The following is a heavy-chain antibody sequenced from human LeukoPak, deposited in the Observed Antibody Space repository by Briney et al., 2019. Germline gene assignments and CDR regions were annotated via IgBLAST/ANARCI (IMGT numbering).Heavy chain of an antibody. V-gene: IGHV3-48*03. CDR3: ARTVGFLEWLFDY. J-gene: IGHJ4*02. CDR1: GFTFSSCE. Sequence: GGSLRLSCAASGFTFSSCEMNWVRQAPGKGLEWVSYISSSGSTIYYADSVKGRFTISRDNAKNSLYLQMNSLRAEDTAVYYCARTVGFLEWLFDYWGQGTLVTVSS. D-gene: IGHD3-3*01. CDR2: ISSSGSTI.